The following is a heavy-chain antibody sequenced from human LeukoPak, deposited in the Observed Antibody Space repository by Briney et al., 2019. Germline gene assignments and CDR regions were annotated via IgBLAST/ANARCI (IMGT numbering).Heavy chain of an antibody. Sequence: GGSLTLSCAASGFTFSNFWMSWVRQAPGKGLEWVANIKVDGSEKYYVDSVKGRFTISRDNAENSLYLQMNSLRAEDTAVYYCARKTGTTGEAFDYWGQGTQVTVSS. D-gene: IGHD1-1*01. V-gene: IGHV3-7*03. J-gene: IGHJ4*02. CDR3: ARKTGTTGEAFDY. CDR1: GFTFSNFW. CDR2: IKVDGSEK.